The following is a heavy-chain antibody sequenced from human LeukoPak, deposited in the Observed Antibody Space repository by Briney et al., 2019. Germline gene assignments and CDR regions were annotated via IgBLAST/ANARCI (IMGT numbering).Heavy chain of an antibody. CDR2: IYHSGST. CDR3: ARHMYYYGSGSYYINPLDY. CDR1: GYSISSGYY. D-gene: IGHD3-10*01. V-gene: IGHV4-38-2*01. Sequence: PSETLSLACAVSGYSISSGYYWGWIRQPPGKGLEWIGSIYHSGSTYYNPSLKSRVTISVDTSKNQFSLKLSSVTAADTAVYYCARHMYYYGSGSYYINPLDYWGQGTLVTVSS. J-gene: IGHJ4*02.